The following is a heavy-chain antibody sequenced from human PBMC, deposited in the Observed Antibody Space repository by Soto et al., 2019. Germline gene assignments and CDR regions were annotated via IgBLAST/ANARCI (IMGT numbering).Heavy chain of an antibody. V-gene: IGHV3-21*01. CDR1: GFNFSSYS. CDR2: ISRSSSNI. CDR3: ARDLKVAAAGTGYYYYGMDV. D-gene: IGHD6-13*01. J-gene: IGHJ6*02. Sequence: EVQLVESGGGLVKPGGSLRLSCAASGFNFSSYSMNWVRQARGKGLERVSSISRSSSNIYYVDSVKGRFTISRDNAKNSLYLKMNSLRAEDTAVYYCARDLKVAAAGTGYYYYGMDVWGQGTTVTVSS.